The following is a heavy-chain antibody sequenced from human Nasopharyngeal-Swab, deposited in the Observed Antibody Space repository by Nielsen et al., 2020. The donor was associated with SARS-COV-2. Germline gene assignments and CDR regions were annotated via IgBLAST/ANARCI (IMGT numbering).Heavy chain of an antibody. CDR3: ASGKGYYYGSGTFDH. D-gene: IGHD3-10*01. Sequence: GGSLRLSCAASGFTFSSYEMNWVRQAPGKGLEWVSYISSSGSTIYYADSVKGRFTISRDNAKNSLYLQMNSLRAEDTAVYYCASGKGYYYGSGTFDHWGQGTLVTVSS. J-gene: IGHJ4*02. CDR1: GFTFSSYE. V-gene: IGHV3-48*03. CDR2: ISSSGSTI.